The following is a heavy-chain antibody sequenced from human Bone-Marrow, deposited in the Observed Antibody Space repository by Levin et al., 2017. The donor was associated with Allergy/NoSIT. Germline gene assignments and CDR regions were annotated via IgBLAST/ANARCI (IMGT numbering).Heavy chain of an antibody. D-gene: IGHD6-19*01. J-gene: IGHJ4*02. CDR2: IWYDGSEK. V-gene: IGHV3-33*01. CDR3: ARVDGYTTGWYDY. CDR1: GFIFSNYG. Sequence: GGSLRLSCAASGFIFSNYGMHWLRQAPGKGLEWVAVIWYDGSEKYYADSVEGRFTISRENSKNKVYLQMSSMRAEDTAMYYCARVDGYTTGWYDYWGQGTLVTVSS.